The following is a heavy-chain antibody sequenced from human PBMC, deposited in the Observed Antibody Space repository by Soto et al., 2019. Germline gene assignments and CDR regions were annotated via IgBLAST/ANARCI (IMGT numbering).Heavy chain of an antibody. V-gene: IGHV3-30-3*01. CDR1: GFTFSSYD. Sequence: QVQLVESGGGVVQPGRSLRLSCAASGFTFSSYDMEWVRQAPGKGLEWVAVISNDGTKKYYADSVTGRFTISRDNSKNTLSLQMNSLRAEDTAVYYCARDTYHYGSGSPLGYWGQGTLVTVSS. D-gene: IGHD3-10*01. J-gene: IGHJ4*02. CDR3: ARDTYHYGSGSPLGY. CDR2: ISNDGTKK.